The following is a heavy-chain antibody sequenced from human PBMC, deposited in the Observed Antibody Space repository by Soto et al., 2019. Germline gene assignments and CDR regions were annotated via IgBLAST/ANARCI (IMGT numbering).Heavy chain of an antibody. CDR1: GYTFTSYG. V-gene: IGHV1-18*04. CDR3: ARDLLGYCSGGSCPGEDWFDP. CDR2: ISAYNGNT. J-gene: IGHJ5*02. D-gene: IGHD2-15*01. Sequence: GASVKVSCKASGYTFTSYGISWVRQSPGQGLARMGWISAYNGNTNYAQKLQGRVTMTTDTSTSTAYMELRSLRSDDTAVYYCARDLLGYCSGGSCPGEDWFDPWGQGTLVTVSS.